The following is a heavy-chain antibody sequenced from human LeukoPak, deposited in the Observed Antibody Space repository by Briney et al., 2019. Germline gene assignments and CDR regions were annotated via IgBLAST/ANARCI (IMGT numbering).Heavy chain of an antibody. V-gene: IGHV3-74*01. Sequence: GGSLRLSCAASGFAFSRYLMHWGRQAPGKGLVWVSRLNSDGSSTTYADSVKGRFTISRDNAKNTLYLQMNSLRAEDTAVYCCASETYYYGSESYYKGQLWGQGTLVTVSS. CDR1: GFAFSRYL. J-gene: IGHJ4*02. CDR2: LNSDGSST. D-gene: IGHD3-10*01. CDR3: ASETYYYGSESYYKGQL.